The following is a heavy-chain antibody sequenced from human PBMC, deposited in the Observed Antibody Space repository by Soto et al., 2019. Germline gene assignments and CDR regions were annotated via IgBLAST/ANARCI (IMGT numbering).Heavy chain of an antibody. V-gene: IGHV5-51*01. CDR1: GYSFAGYW. CDR2: MYPGDSDT. J-gene: IGHJ6*02. Sequence: GESLKISCKSSGYSFAGYWIGWVRQMPGKGLEWMGIMYPGDSDTRYSPSFQGQVTISADKSISTAYLQWSSLKASDTAMYYCARHRVTMIRGVYYYYGMDVWGQGTTVTVSS. D-gene: IGHD3-10*01. CDR3: ARHRVTMIRGVYYYYGMDV.